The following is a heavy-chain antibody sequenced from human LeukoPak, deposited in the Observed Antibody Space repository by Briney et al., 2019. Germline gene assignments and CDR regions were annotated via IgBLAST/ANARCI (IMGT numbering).Heavy chain of an antibody. CDR1: GGSISSYY. CDR2: IYYSGST. Sequence: SETLSLTCTVSGGSISSYYWSWIRQPPGKGLEWIGYIYYSGSTNYNPSLKSRVTISVDTSKNQFSLKLSSVTAADTAVYYCARVRYSSGWYLLAFDHWGQGTLVTVSS. D-gene: IGHD6-19*01. J-gene: IGHJ4*02. CDR3: ARVRYSSGWYLLAFDH. V-gene: IGHV4-59*01.